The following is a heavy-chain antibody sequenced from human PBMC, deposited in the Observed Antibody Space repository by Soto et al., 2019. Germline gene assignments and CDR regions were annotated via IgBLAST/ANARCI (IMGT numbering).Heavy chain of an antibody. D-gene: IGHD3-22*01. Sequence: QVQLVQSGAEVKKPGASMRVSCRTSGYTFTSHFIHWVRQAPGQGLEWMGWINTGNGNTRYSETFEGRVTITRDTSANTVYIELSSLRSEATAVYYCARDLYYYYDTSGYFSYWGQGTLVTVSS. V-gene: IGHV1-3*04. CDR2: INTGNGNT. CDR3: ARDLYYYYDTSGYFSY. CDR1: GYTFTSHF. J-gene: IGHJ4*02.